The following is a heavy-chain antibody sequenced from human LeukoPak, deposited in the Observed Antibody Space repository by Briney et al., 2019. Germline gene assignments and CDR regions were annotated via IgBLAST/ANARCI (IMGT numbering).Heavy chain of an antibody. V-gene: IGHV4-4*07. CDR3: ARALGDNQAFDI. Sequence: SETLSLTCIVSGGSITSYSWGWIRRPAGKGLEWIGRLSPTGSFTYSPSLKSRVTMSVDTSKNHFSLKLNSVTAADTAVYYCARALGDNQAFDIWGQGTVVTVSS. CDR1: GGSITSYS. J-gene: IGHJ3*02. D-gene: IGHD2-21*01. CDR2: LSPTGSF.